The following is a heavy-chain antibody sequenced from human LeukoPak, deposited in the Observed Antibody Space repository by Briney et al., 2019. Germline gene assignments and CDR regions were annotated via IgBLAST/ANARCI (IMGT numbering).Heavy chain of an antibody. CDR1: GFTFSSYA. J-gene: IGHJ6*02. V-gene: IGHV3-23*01. CDR3: AKCDLGAAAKYYYYYYGIDV. CDR2: ISGSRGST. Sequence: GGSLRLSCAASGFTFSSYAMSWVRQAPATGLEWVSVISGSRGSTYYADSVQGRFTISRDNSKNTLYLQMNSPRADDEAEYYCAKCDLGAAAKYYYYYYGIDVWGQGTTVTVSS. D-gene: IGHD2-2*01.